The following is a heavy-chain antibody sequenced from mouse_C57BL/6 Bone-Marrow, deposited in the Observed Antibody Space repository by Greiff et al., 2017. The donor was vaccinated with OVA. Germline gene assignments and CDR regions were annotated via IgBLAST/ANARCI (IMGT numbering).Heavy chain of an antibody. V-gene: IGHV10-1*01. D-gene: IGHD3-2*02. Sequence: EVKLVESGGGLVQPKGSLKLSCAASGFSFNTYAMNWVRQAPGKGLEWVARISSKSSNYATYYADSVKDRFTISRDDSESMLYLQMNNLKAEDTAMYYCVRQLRLRAFAYWGQGTLVTVSA. J-gene: IGHJ3*01. CDR2: ISSKSSNYAT. CDR3: VRQLRLRAFAY. CDR1: GFSFNTYA.